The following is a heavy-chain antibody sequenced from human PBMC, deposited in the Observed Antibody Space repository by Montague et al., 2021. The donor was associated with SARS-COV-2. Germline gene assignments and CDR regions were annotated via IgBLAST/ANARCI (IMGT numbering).Heavy chain of an antibody. CDR3: ARAQSGSLADLDN. Sequence: TLSLTCTVSGGSISSGSYYWSWIRQPAGKGLEWIGRIYTSGTTDYSFSLKSRVTISVDTSKNQFSLKLTSVTAADTAVYYCARAQSGSLADLDNWGQGSLVTVSS. J-gene: IGHJ4*02. V-gene: IGHV4-61*02. CDR1: GGSISSGSYY. D-gene: IGHD3-16*01. CDR2: IYTSGTT.